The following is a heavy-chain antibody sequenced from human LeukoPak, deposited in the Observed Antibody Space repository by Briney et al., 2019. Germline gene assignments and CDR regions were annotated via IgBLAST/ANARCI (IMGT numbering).Heavy chain of an antibody. CDR2: IWYDGSNK. V-gene: IGHV3-33*01. Sequence: GGSLRLSCAASGFTFSSYGMHWVRQAPGKGLEWVAVIWYDGSNKYYADSVKGRFTISRDNSKNTLYLQMNSLRAEDTAVYYCARDLGGVVVVVATLDYWGQGTLVTVSS. CDR1: GFTFSSYG. J-gene: IGHJ4*02. CDR3: ARDLGGVVVVVATLDY. D-gene: IGHD2-15*01.